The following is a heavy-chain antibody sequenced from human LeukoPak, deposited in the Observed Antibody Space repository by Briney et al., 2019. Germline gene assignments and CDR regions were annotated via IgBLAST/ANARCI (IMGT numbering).Heavy chain of an antibody. D-gene: IGHD2-2*01. J-gene: IGHJ3*02. CDR3: AKDRIVVPDTDI. CDR2: IRYDGSNK. CDR1: GFTFSSYG. Sequence: PGGSLRLSCAASGFTFSSYGMHWVRQAPGKGLEWVAFIRYDGSNKYYADSVKGRFTISRDNSKNTLYLQMNSLRAEDTAVYYCAKDRIVVPDTDIWGQGTMVTVSS. V-gene: IGHV3-30*02.